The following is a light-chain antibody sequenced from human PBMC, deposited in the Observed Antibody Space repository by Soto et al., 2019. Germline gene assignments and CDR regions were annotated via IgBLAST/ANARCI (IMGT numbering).Light chain of an antibody. CDR1: QSVSSN. CDR2: GAS. Sequence: EIVMTQSPATLSVSPGERATLSCRASQSVSSNLAWYQQKPGQGPRLLIYGASTRATGIPARFSGGGSGTEFTLTINSLQSEDFAVYYCQQYDNWPPLTFGGGTKVEIK. CDR3: QQYDNWPPLT. J-gene: IGKJ4*01. V-gene: IGKV3-15*01.